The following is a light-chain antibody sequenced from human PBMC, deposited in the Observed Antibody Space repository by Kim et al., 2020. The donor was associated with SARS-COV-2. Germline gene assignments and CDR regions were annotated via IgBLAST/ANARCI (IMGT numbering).Light chain of an antibody. CDR1: SLRSYY. Sequence: SVAWGQTVRITCQEDSLRSYYATWYQQKPGQAPILVIYGKNNRPSGIPDRFSGSSSGNTASLTITGTQAGDEADYYCNSRDSNDNVVFGGGTNVTVL. CDR3: NSRDSNDNVV. CDR2: GKN. J-gene: IGLJ2*01. V-gene: IGLV3-19*01.